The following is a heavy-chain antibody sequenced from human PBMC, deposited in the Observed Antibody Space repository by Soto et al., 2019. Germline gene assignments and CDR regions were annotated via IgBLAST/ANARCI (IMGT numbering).Heavy chain of an antibody. D-gene: IGHD1-26*01. Sequence: PSETLSLTCAVYGRSFSGYYWSWIRQPPGKGLEWIGYIYYSGSTNYNPYHKSRVTISVNTSKNQFSLKLSSVTAADTAVYYCARHGGSYSFDYWGQGTLVTVS. CDR1: GRSFSGYY. V-gene: IGHV4-59*08. CDR2: IYYSGST. CDR3: ARHGGSYSFDY. J-gene: IGHJ4*02.